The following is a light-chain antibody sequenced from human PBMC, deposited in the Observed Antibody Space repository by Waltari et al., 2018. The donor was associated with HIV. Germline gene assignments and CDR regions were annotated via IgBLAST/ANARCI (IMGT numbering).Light chain of an antibody. CDR3: ASAVPGGALV. CDR2: DHH. J-gene: IGLJ3*02. Sequence: HSALTQPASVSGSPGQTITISCIGATPPILSHHSISWYHHPPQKSPHPIILDHHIRPAGVHFRFSASKSDNTASLTISGLHCDDEGDYYCASAVPGGALVFGGGTKVTV. V-gene: IGLV2-14*01. CDR1: TPPILSHHS.